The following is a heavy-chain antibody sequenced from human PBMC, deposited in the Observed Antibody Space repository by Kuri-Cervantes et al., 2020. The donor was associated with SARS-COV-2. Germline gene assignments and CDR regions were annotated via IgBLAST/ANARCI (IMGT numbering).Heavy chain of an antibody. D-gene: IGHD5-24*01. V-gene: IGHV1-18*01. J-gene: IGHJ4*02. CDR3: ARGVEMATINVPFDY. Sequence: ASVKVSCKASGYTFTSYGISWVRQAPGQGLEWMGWISAYNGNTNYAQKLQGRVTMTTDTSTSTAYMELRSLRSDDTAVYYCARGVEMATINVPFDYWGQGTLVTVSS. CDR2: ISAYNGNT. CDR1: GYTFTSYG.